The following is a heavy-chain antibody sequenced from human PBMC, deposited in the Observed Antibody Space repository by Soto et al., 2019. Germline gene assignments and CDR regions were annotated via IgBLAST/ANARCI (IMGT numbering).Heavy chain of an antibody. CDR2: VYYSGRT. CDR1: GGSISSGGYY. D-gene: IGHD2-2*01. Sequence: QVQLQESGPGLVKPSQTLSLTCSVSGGSISSGGYYWSWIRQHQGKGLEWLGYVYYSGRTFYNPSPNSRFRRSVETSKNQFSLKLSTVTAADAGLYYCSRLGEDCSSTSCYLGYYYAMDVWGQGTTVTVSS. J-gene: IGHJ6*02. V-gene: IGHV4-31*03. CDR3: SRLGEDCSSTSCYLGYYYAMDV.